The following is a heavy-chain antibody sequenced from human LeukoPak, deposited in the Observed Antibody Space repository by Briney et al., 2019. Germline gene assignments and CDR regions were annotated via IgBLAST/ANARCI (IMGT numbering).Heavy chain of an antibody. CDR1: GYSISRSYQ. V-gene: IGHV4-38-2*02. CDR2: IYHSGGA. Sequence: SETLSLTSAVSGYSISRSYQGGWIRQPPGKGLEGFASIYHSGGAHYNPSLKSRVTLSTDTAQNQFSLSLPSVPAADTAVYDCARDPRWLTPECTSSSCYEIWFDPWGQGTLVTVPS. D-gene: IGHD2-2*01. J-gene: IGHJ5*02. CDR3: ARDPRWLTPECTSSSCYEIWFDP.